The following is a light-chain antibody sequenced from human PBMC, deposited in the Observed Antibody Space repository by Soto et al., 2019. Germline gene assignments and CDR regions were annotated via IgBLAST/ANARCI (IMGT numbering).Light chain of an antibody. Sequence: ELVLTQSPATLSLSQGERATLSCRASQFLSSYLAWYQQKPGQPPRLLIYDTSNRAAGVPARFSGSRSGTDFTLTISSLEPEDFAVYFCHQRNKFGLGTRLE. V-gene: IGKV3-11*01. CDR1: QFLSSY. CDR2: DTS. J-gene: IGKJ5*01. CDR3: HQRNK.